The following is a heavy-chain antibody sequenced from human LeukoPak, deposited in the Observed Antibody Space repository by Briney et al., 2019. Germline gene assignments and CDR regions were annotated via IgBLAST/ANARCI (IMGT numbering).Heavy chain of an antibody. CDR2: ISAYNGNA. V-gene: IGHV1-18*01. CDR3: ARGGGDFWSGYYPYYYYGMDV. Sequence: ASVKVSCKASGCTFITYPRNWVRQAPGQGLEWMGWISAYNGNANYAQKLQGRLTMTTDTSTSTAYMELRSLRSDDTAVYYCARGGGDFWSGYYPYYYYGMDVWGQGTTVTVSS. D-gene: IGHD3-3*01. J-gene: IGHJ6*02. CDR1: GCTFITYP.